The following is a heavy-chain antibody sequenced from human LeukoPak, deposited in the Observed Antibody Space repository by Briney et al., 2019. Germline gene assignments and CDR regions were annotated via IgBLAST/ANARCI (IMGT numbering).Heavy chain of an antibody. D-gene: IGHD5-18*01. Sequence: PSETLSLTCTVSGASIINYYWSWIRQPPGKGLEWIGYIYYSGSTNYNPSLKSRVTISVDTSKNQFSLKLSSVTAADTAVYYCAVGGYSYGFPSWNYWGQGTLVTVSS. CDR2: IYYSGST. V-gene: IGHV4-59*01. CDR1: GASIINYY. CDR3: AVGGYSYGFPSWNY. J-gene: IGHJ4*02.